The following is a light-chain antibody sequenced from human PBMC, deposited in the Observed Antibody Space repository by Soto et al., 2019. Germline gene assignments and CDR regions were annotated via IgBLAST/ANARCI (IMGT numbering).Light chain of an antibody. CDR1: QSISSW. Sequence: DIQMTQSPSTLSASVGDRVTITCRASQSISSWLAWYQQKPGKAPKLLIYDASSLESGVPSRFRGSGSGTEFTLTISSLQPDDVATYYGQQDNSYSLFGQGPKLEIK. V-gene: IGKV1-5*01. CDR3: QQDNSYSL. J-gene: IGKJ2*01. CDR2: DAS.